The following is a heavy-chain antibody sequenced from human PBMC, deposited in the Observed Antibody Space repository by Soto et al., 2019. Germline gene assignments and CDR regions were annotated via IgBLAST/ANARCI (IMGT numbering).Heavy chain of an antibody. D-gene: IGHD5-18*01. CDR1: GGSISSYY. Sequence: PSETLSLTCTVSGGSISSYYCSWIRQPPGKGLEWIGYIYYSGGTNYNPSLKSRVTISVDTSKNQFSLKLSSVTAADTAVYYCAREGYSYGFYYYYYMDVWGKGTTVTVSS. CDR2: IYYSGGT. V-gene: IGHV4-59*01. J-gene: IGHJ6*03. CDR3: AREGYSYGFYYYYYMDV.